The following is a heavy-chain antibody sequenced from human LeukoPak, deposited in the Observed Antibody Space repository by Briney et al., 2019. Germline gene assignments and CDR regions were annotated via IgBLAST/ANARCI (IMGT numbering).Heavy chain of an antibody. CDR1: GFTFSTYN. D-gene: IGHD4-23*01. Sequence: PGGSLRLSCAASGFTFSTYNMNWVRQAPGKGLEWVSSITSSSSYIYYADSVKGRFTISRDNSKNTLYLQMNSLRAEDTAVYYCARGQDGVVTSVSTDYWGQGTLVTVSS. V-gene: IGHV3-21*01. CDR3: ARGQDGVVTSVSTDY. CDR2: ITSSSSYI. J-gene: IGHJ4*02.